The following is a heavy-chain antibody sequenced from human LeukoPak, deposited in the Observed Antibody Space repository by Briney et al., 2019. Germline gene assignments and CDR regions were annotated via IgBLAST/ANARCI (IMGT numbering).Heavy chain of an antibody. CDR3: ARGRDGYNFLNRGEYYYFDY. V-gene: IGHV4-61*02. CDR2: IYTSGST. D-gene: IGHD5-24*01. J-gene: IGHJ4*02. Sequence: SETLSLTCTVSGGSISSGSYYWNWIRQPAGKGLEWIGRIYTSGSTNYNPSLNSRVTISVDTSKNQFSLNLSSVTAADTAVYYCARGRDGYNFLNRGEYYYFDYWGQGTLVTVSS. CDR1: GGSISSGSYY.